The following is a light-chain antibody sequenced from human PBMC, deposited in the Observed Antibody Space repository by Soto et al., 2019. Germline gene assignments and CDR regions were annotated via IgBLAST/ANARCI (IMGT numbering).Light chain of an antibody. Sequence: DIQMTQSPSSLSASVGDRVTITCRASQSISSYLNWYQQKPGKAPKLLIYAASSLQSGVPSRCSGSGSGTDFTLTISSLQPDDFATFYCQQGYCTGTFGQGTKVAIK. CDR1: QSISSY. CDR3: QQGYCTGT. J-gene: IGKJ1*01. CDR2: AAS. V-gene: IGKV1-39*01.